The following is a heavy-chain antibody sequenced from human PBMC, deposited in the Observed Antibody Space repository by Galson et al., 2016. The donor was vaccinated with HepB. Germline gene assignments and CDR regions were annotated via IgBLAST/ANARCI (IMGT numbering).Heavy chain of an antibody. CDR1: GFTFSSQS. J-gene: IGHJ6*02. CDR3: AKDLIPWAQYGMDV. Sequence: SLRLSCAASGFTFSSQSMNWVRQAPGKGLEWLSYISGGSGTISYADSVKGRFTVSRDNAKNSLYLQMNSLRDEDMAVYYCAKDLIPWAQYGMDVWGQGTTVTVSS. V-gene: IGHV3-48*02. CDR2: ISGGSGTI. D-gene: IGHD2-2*01.